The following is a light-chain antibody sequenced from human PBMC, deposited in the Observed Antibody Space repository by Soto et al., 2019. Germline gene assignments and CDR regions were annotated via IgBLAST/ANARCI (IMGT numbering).Light chain of an antibody. Sequence: EIGLTQSPGTLSLSPGERATLSCRASQSVSSTYLAWYQQKPGQAPRLLIYGASSRATGIPDRFSGSGSGTDFTLTISRLEPEDFSVYYCQQYGSSPPRTFGQGTQVEIK. CDR2: GAS. J-gene: IGKJ1*01. CDR3: QQYGSSPPRT. V-gene: IGKV3-20*01. CDR1: QSVSSTY.